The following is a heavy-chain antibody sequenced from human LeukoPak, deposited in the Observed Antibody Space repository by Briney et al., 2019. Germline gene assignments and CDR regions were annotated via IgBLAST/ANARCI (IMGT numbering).Heavy chain of an antibody. CDR1: GGSISSSSYY. V-gene: IGHV4-39*07. CDR2: LYYSGNT. J-gene: IGHJ4*02. D-gene: IGHD5-12*01. Sequence: SETLSLTCTVSGGSISSSSYYWGWIRQPPGKGLEWIGSLYYSGNTYYNPSLKSRVTISVDTSKNQFSLKLSSVTAADTAVYYCARVSGYDWESSYDYWGQGTLVTVSS. CDR3: ARVSGYDWESSYDY.